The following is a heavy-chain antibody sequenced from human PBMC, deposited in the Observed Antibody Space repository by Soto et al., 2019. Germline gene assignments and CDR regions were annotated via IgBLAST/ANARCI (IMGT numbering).Heavy chain of an antibody. CDR1: GGSISSGDYY. CDR2: IFRSGTA. CDR3: ARGVATVVTSYFDY. Sequence: SETLSLTCTVSGGSISSGDYYWSWIRQPPGKGLEWIAEIFRSGTANYNPSLKSRVTISVDTSKNQFSLKLSSVTAADTAVYYCARGVATVVTSYFDYWGQGTLVTVSS. V-gene: IGHV4-39*07. D-gene: IGHD5-12*01. J-gene: IGHJ4*02.